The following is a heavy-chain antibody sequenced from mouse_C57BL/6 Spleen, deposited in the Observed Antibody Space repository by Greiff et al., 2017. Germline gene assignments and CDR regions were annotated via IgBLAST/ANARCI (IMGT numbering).Heavy chain of an antibody. CDR1: GFTFSDYG. CDR3: ATYDGYLY. Sequence: DVKLVESGGGLVKPGGSLKLSCAASGFTFSDYGMHWVRQAPEKGLEWVAYISSGSSTIYYADTVKGRFTLSRDNAKNTLFMQLTSLRSEDTAMYYCATYDGYLYWGQGTTLTVSS. CDR2: ISSGSSTI. D-gene: IGHD2-3*01. J-gene: IGHJ2*01. V-gene: IGHV5-17*01.